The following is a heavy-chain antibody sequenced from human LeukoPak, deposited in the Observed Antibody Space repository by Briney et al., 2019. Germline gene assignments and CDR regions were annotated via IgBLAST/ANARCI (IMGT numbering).Heavy chain of an antibody. V-gene: IGHV4-34*12. Sequence: SETLSLTCDVSGGSFSEYYWTWIRQPPGKGLEWIGEIIQSGNTHYNPSLKSRVTISVDASKNQFSLKLSSVTAADTAVYYCAREGTIAARAYYMDVWGKGTTVTVSS. CDR3: AREGTIAARAYYMDV. D-gene: IGHD6-6*01. CDR2: IIQSGNT. CDR1: GGSFSEYY. J-gene: IGHJ6*03.